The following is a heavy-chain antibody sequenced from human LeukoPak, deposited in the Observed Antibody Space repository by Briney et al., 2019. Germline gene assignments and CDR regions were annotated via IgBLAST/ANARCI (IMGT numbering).Heavy chain of an antibody. Sequence: PSETLSLTCTVSGGSISSGSYYWSWIRQPAGKGLEWIGRIYTSGSTNYNPSLKSRVAISVDTSKNQFSLKLSSVTAADTAVYYCARGLFLDPTALADAFDIWGQGTMVTVSS. CDR2: IYTSGST. V-gene: IGHV4-61*02. CDR3: ARGLFLDPTALADAFDI. J-gene: IGHJ3*02. CDR1: GGSISSGSYY. D-gene: IGHD5-18*01.